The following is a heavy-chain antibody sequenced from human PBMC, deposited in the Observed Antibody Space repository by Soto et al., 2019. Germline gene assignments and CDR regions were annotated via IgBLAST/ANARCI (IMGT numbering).Heavy chain of an antibody. Sequence: ASVKVSCKASGYTFTSYGISWVRQAPGQGLEWMGWINAYNDNTNYAQKLQGRVTMTTDTSTSTAYMELRSLRSDDTAVYYCARVQVRITIFGVVYYGMDVWGQGTTVTVSS. CDR1: GYTFTSYG. V-gene: IGHV1-18*01. CDR3: ARVQVRITIFGVVYYGMDV. J-gene: IGHJ6*02. CDR2: INAYNDNT. D-gene: IGHD3-3*01.